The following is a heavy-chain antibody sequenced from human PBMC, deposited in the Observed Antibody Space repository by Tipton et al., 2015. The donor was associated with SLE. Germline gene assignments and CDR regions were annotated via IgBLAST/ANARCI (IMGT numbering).Heavy chain of an antibody. CDR1: GGSINSGGYY. J-gene: IGHJ4*02. CDR3: AAGGILTGHPRPFDY. Sequence: TLSLTCTVTGGSINSGGYYWSWVRQHPGKGLEWIGYIYSSGSTYYNPSLKSRVTVSVDTSNNHFSLRLTFVTAADTAVYYCAAGGILTGHPRPFDYWGQGTLVTVSA. V-gene: IGHV4-31*03. CDR2: IYSSGST. D-gene: IGHD3-9*01.